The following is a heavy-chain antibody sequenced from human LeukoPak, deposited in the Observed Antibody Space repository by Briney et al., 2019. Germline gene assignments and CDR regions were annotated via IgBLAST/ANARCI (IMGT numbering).Heavy chain of an antibody. V-gene: IGHV5-51*01. CDR3: ASPLGYCSGGTCPYDAFDI. D-gene: IGHD2-15*01. CDR1: GYSFTTYW. Sequence: ESLKISCKGSGYSFTTYWIGWVRQMPGKGLEWMEIIYPGDSNTRHSPSFQGQVTISADKSITTAYLQWSSLKASDTAMHFCASPLGYCSGGTCPYDAFDIWGQGTMVTVSS. CDR2: IYPGDSNT. J-gene: IGHJ3*02.